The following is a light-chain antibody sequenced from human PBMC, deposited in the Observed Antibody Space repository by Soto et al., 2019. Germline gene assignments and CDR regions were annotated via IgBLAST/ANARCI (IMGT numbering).Light chain of an antibody. CDR3: QQYDTYWT. Sequence: IQMTQSPSTLSASVGDRVTITCRASQTIGSWLAWYQAKPGKAPNLLIYKASTLGSGVPSRFSGSGSGTEFTLTINSLQPDDFGTYHCQQYDTYWTFGQGTKVEIK. V-gene: IGKV1-5*03. CDR2: KAS. CDR1: QTIGSW. J-gene: IGKJ1*01.